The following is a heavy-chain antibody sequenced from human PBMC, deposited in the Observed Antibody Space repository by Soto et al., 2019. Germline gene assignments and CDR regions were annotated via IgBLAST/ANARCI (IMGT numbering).Heavy chain of an antibody. Sequence: QVQLVQSGAEVKEPGASVRVSCKASGYTFTNYDINWVRQATGQGLEWMGWMNPESRNTGYAQKFQGRVTMTRDTFISTAYMELTSLRSEDTAVYYCSRFVRHQLPTIDFWGQGTLVTVSS. D-gene: IGHD2-2*01. V-gene: IGHV1-8*01. CDR1: GYTFTNYD. CDR3: SRFVRHQLPTIDF. CDR2: MNPESRNT. J-gene: IGHJ4*02.